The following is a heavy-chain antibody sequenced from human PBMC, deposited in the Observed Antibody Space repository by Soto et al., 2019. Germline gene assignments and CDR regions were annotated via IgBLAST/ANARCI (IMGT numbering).Heavy chain of an antibody. Sequence: QVQLVESGGGVVQPGRSLRLSCAASGFTFNTYDMHWVRQAPGKGLEWVAMISFDSRDQYYADSFKGRFTISRDNSENSVYLLMNSLRVDDTGVFFCARAQAIYGSRDWYFGVWGRGTLVTVSS. CDR3: ARAQAIYGSRDWYFGV. D-gene: IGHD2-21*01. CDR1: GFTFNTYD. V-gene: IGHV3-30*03. CDR2: ISFDSRDQ. J-gene: IGHJ2*01.